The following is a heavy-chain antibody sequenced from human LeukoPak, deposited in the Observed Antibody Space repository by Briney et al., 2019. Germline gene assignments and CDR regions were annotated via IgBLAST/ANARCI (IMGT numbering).Heavy chain of an antibody. Sequence: GGSLRLSCAASGFTFSTYAMSWVRQAPGKGLEWVSLIGGSDGRTRYADSVKGRFTISRDNSKNTLYLEMNSLRAEDTAVYYCGKDSSSYDWGYMDVWGKGTTVTISS. V-gene: IGHV3-23*01. CDR2: IGGSDGRT. J-gene: IGHJ6*03. CDR3: GKDSSSYDWGYMDV. CDR1: GFTFSTYA. D-gene: IGHD3-22*01.